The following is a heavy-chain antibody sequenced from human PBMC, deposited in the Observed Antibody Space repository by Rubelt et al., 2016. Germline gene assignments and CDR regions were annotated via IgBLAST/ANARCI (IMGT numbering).Heavy chain of an antibody. J-gene: IGHJ4*02. CDR1: GLSFGDSS. Sequence: VQLLQSGAEVKKPGSSVKVSCKASGLSFGDSSVTWVRQAPGQGLEWMGGIIPIFGTPKYAQRFQGRVTMNRDTSTSTVYMELSSLRAEDRAVYYCARVPRLRFLEWLRGYYFDYWGQGTLVTVSS. CDR2: IIPIFGTP. V-gene: IGHV1-69*06. CDR3: ARVPRLRFLEWLRGYYFDY. D-gene: IGHD3-3*01.